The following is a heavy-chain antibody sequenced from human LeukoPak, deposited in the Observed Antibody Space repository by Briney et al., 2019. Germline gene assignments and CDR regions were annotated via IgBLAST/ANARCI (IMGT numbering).Heavy chain of an antibody. J-gene: IGHJ3*02. D-gene: IGHD3-22*01. V-gene: IGHV4-4*07. CDR3: ARSYYYYDSSGYSYAFDI. CDR2: IYTSGST. CDR1: GGSISSYY. Sequence: PSETLSLTCTVSGGSISSYYWSWIRQPAGKGLEWIGRIYTSGSTNYNPSLKSRVTVSVDTSKNQFSLKLSSVTAADTAVYYCARSYYYYDSSGYSYAFDIWGQGTMVTVSS.